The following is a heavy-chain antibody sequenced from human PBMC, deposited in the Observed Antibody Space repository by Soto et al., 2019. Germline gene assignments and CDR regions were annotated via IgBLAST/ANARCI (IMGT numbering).Heavy chain of an antibody. Sequence: SETLSLTCAVYGGSVNGYYWNWIRHPPGKGLEWIGEINHTGGTHYNPSLKSRVTMSVDTSKNQFSLRLSSVTAADTAIYYCATRITVFGLLLPPFDPLRQGTQDTVSS. CDR2: INHTGGT. CDR1: GGSVNGYY. D-gene: IGHD3-3*01. CDR3: ATRITVFGLLLPPFDP. J-gene: IGHJ5*02. V-gene: IGHV4-34*01.